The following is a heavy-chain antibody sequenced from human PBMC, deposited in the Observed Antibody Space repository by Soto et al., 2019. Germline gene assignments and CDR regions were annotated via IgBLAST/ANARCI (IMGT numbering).Heavy chain of an antibody. CDR2: IRGRSKKFAT. V-gene: IGHV3-73*01. Sequence: EVQLVEWGGGLVQPGGSLKVSCAGLGFNFSDSALHWVRQPSGKGLEWIGRIRGRSKKFATSYATSVRGRFSLSRDVSRNTAYLQMNSLRDDDTGVYFCTARGGDSLQDIWGQGTLVTVSS. CDR3: TARGGDSLQDI. D-gene: IGHD4-17*01. J-gene: IGHJ4*02. CDR1: GFNFSDSA.